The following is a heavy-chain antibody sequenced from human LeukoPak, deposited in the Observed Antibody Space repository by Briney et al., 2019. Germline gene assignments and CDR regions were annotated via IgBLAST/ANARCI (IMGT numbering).Heavy chain of an antibody. Sequence: GGSLRLSCAASGFIFSSYWMHWVRQAPGKGLVWVSRIKSDGSTNYADPVKGRFTISRDNAKNTVSLQMNSLRAEDTGVYYCARAPSEIGGYYPEYFRHWGQGTLVTVSS. V-gene: IGHV3-74*01. CDR1: GFIFSSYW. CDR3: ARAPSEIGGYYPEYFRH. J-gene: IGHJ1*01. CDR2: IKSDGST. D-gene: IGHD3-22*01.